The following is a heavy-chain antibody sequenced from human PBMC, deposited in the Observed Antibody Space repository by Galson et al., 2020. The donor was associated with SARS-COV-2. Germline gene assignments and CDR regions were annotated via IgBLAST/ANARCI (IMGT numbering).Heavy chain of an antibody. V-gene: IGHV4-31*03. Sequence: SETLSLTCTVSGDSINSGGFYWSWIRQHPGKGLEWIGYIYYSGSTYYHPSLKSRVSMSIDSSKNQFSLRLSSVTAADTAAYYCARDSRYSDSSGYYSYWYFDLWGRCTLFSVAS. CDR2: IYYSGST. J-gene: IGHJ2*01. D-gene: IGHD3-22*01. CDR3: ARDSRYSDSSGYYSYWYFDL. CDR1: GDSINSGGFY.